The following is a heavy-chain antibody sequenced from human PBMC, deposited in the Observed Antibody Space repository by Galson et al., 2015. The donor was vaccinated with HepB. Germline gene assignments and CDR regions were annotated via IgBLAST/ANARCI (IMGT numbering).Heavy chain of an antibody. Sequence: SLRLSCAASGFTFSSYAMHWVRQAPGKGLEWVAVISYDGSNKYYADSVKGRFAISRDNSKNTLYLQMNSLRAEDTAVYYCARVEAAGVPSNPQNDYWGQGTLVTVSS. CDR3: ARVEAAGVPSNPQNDY. CDR1: GFTFSSYA. J-gene: IGHJ4*02. V-gene: IGHV3-30*09. D-gene: IGHD6-13*01. CDR2: ISYDGSNK.